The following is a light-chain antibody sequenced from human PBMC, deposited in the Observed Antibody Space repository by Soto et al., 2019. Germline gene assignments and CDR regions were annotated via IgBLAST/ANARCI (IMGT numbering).Light chain of an antibody. V-gene: IGLV2-14*01. J-gene: IGLJ2*01. CDR3: SSYTSSFTVV. Sequence: QSALTQPASVSGSPGQSITISCTGTSSDVGAYNYVSWYQHHSGKAPKLVISEVSNRPSGVSNRFSGSKSANTASLTISGLHAEDEADYYCSSYTSSFTVVFGGGTQLTVL. CDR1: SSDVGAYNY. CDR2: EVS.